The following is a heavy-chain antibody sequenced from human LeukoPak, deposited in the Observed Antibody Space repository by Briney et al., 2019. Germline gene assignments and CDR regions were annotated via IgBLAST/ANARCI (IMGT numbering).Heavy chain of an antibody. Sequence: PGRFLRLSCAASGFTFSSYAMHWVRQAPGKGLEWVAVISYDGSNKYYADSVKGRFTISRDNSKNTLYLQVNSLRAEDTAVYYCAGGDPPGVPYPHWGQGTLVTVSS. CDR2: ISYDGSNK. V-gene: IGHV3-30-3*01. CDR1: GFTFSSYA. CDR3: AGGDPPGVPYPH. D-gene: IGHD2-8*01. J-gene: IGHJ1*01.